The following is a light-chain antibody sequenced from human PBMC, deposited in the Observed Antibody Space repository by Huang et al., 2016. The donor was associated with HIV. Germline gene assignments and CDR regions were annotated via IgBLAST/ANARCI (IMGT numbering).Light chain of an antibody. CDR1: QSISNY. V-gene: IGKV1-39*01. Sequence: DIQMTQSPSSLSASVGDRVTITCRASQSISNYLNWYQQKPGKVPKLLIYAASTLQSGVPSRFSGSGSGTDFTRTISSLQPEDFATYYCQQSFNTPRTFGQGTKLEIK. CDR2: AAS. CDR3: QQSFNTPRT. J-gene: IGKJ2*01.